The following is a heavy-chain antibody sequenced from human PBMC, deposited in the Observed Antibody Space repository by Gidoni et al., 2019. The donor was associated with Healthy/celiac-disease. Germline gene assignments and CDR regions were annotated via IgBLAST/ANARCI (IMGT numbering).Heavy chain of an antibody. Sequence: QVQLVESGGGVVQPGRSLRLSCAASGFTFSSYGMHWVRQAPGKGVEWVAVIWYDGSNKYYADSVKGRFTISRDNSKNTLYLQMNSLRAEDTAVYYCAREYILTGYLDYWGQGTLVTVSS. CDR2: IWYDGSNK. CDR1: GFTFSSYG. CDR3: AREYILTGYLDY. J-gene: IGHJ4*02. D-gene: IGHD3-9*01. V-gene: IGHV3-33*01.